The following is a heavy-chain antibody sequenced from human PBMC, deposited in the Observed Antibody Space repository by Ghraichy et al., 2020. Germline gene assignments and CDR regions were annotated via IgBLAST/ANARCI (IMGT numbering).Heavy chain of an antibody. V-gene: IGHV3-23*01. CDR3: ASHPFYGSGSYYLEDY. Sequence: GGSLRLSCAASGFTFSSYAMSWVRQAPGKGLEWVSAISGSGGSTYYADSVKGRFTISRDNSKNTLYLQMNSLRAEDTAVYYCASHPFYGSGSYYLEDYWGQGTLVTVSS. J-gene: IGHJ4*02. CDR2: ISGSGGST. CDR1: GFTFSSYA. D-gene: IGHD3-10*01.